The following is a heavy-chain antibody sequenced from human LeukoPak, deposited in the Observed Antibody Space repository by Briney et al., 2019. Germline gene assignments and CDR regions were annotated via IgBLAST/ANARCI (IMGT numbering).Heavy chain of an antibody. D-gene: IGHD5-18*01. Sequence: GASAKVSCKASGGTFSSYAISWVRQAPGQGLEWMGGIIPIFGTANYAQKFQGRVTITADESTSTAYMELSSLRSEDTAVYYRARDGGSVELWLDYWGQGTLVTVSS. CDR1: GGTFSSYA. CDR3: ARDGGSVELWLDY. CDR2: IIPIFGTA. J-gene: IGHJ4*02. V-gene: IGHV1-69*13.